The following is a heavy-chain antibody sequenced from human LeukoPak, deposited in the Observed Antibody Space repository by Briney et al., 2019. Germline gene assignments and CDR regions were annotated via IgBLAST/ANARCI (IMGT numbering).Heavy chain of an antibody. CDR1: GFTFSDYY. CDR2: ISSSGSTI. CDR3: ARRVIADRSAFDI. J-gene: IGHJ3*02. Sequence: GGSLRLSCAASGFTFSDYYMSWIRQAPGKGLEWVSYISSSGSTIYYADSVKGRFTISRDNAKNSLYLQMNSLRAEDTAVYCCARRVIADRSAFDIWGQGTMVTVSS. V-gene: IGHV3-11*04. D-gene: IGHD2-21*01.